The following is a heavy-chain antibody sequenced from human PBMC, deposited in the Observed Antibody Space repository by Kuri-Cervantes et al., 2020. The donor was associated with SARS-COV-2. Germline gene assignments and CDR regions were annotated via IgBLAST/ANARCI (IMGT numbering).Heavy chain of an antibody. J-gene: IGHJ4*02. Sequence: SETLSLTCTVSGGSISSSSYYWGWIRQPPGKGLEWIGSIYYSGSTYYNPSLKSRVTISVDTSKNQFSLKLSSVTAADTAVYYCARGGNWAPIDYWGQGTLVTVSS. CDR1: GGSISSSSYY. CDR2: IYYSGST. V-gene: IGHV4-39*07. CDR3: ARGGNWAPIDY. D-gene: IGHD7-27*01.